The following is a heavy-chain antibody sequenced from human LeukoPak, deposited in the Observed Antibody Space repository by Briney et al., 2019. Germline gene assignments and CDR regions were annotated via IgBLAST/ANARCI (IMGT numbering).Heavy chain of an antibody. D-gene: IGHD3-10*01. CDR1: GFTFSSYA. CDR3: AKGGLRGVMNY. J-gene: IGHJ4*02. Sequence: GGSLRLSCAASGFTFSSYAMSWVRQAPGKGLEWVSAISGSGGSTYYADSVKGRFTFSRDNSKNTLYLQMNSLRAEDTAVYYCAKGGLRGVMNYWGQGTLVTVSS. CDR2: ISGSGGST. V-gene: IGHV3-23*01.